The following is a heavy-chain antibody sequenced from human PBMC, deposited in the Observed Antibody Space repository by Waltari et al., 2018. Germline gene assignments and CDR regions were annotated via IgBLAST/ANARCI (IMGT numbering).Heavy chain of an antibody. J-gene: IGHJ5*02. CDR1: GGSFSGYY. CDR3: ARSLYVRNWFDP. D-gene: IGHD3-10*02. Sequence: QVQLQQWGAGLLKPSETLSLTCAVYGGSFSGYYWSWIRQPPGKGLEWIGEINHSGSTTYNPSLKSRVTISVDTSKNQFSLKLSSVTAADTAVYYCARSLYVRNWFDPWGQGTLVTVSS. V-gene: IGHV4-34*01. CDR2: INHSGST.